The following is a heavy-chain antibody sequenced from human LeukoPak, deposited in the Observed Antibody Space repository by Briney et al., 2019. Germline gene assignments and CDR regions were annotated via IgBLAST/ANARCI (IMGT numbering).Heavy chain of an antibody. Sequence: SETLSLTCTVSGGSISSYYWNWIRQPPGKGLEWIGYISYSGTTNYNPSLKSRVTISVDTSKNQFSLKLSSVTAADTAVYYCAREAPVAAGSDAFDIWGQGTMVTVSS. CDR1: GGSISSYY. CDR2: ISYSGTT. V-gene: IGHV4-59*12. J-gene: IGHJ3*02. CDR3: AREAPVAAGSDAFDI. D-gene: IGHD6-19*01.